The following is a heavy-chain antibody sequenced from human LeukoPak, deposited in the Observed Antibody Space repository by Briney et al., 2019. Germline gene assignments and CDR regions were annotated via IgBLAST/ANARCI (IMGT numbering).Heavy chain of an antibody. D-gene: IGHD3-16*02. CDR2: IIPILNEI. J-gene: IGHJ3*01. CDR1: EGTFSTYD. V-gene: IGHV1-69*04. Sequence: ASVKVSCTASEGTFSTYDINWVRLAPGQGLEWMGKIIPILNEINYAQNFQGRVTISADKYTGTAYMELRRLRSEDTAVYYCARSGAKYYDYVWGSYRPNDAFDVWGQGTKVTVSS. CDR3: ARSGAKYYDYVWGSYRPNDAFDV.